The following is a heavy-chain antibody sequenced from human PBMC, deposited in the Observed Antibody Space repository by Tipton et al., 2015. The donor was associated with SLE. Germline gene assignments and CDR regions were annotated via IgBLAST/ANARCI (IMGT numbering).Heavy chain of an antibody. CDR1: GGSFSSGSYF. CDR3: ARENYAESRGI. D-gene: IGHD3-16*01. V-gene: IGHV4-61*02. J-gene: IGHJ3*02. CDR2: IHTSEGT. Sequence: TLSLTYTVSGGSFSSGSYFWTWIRQPAGKGLQWIGRIHTSEGTNYNPSLKSRVAMSIDTSKNQFSLNLNSVTAADTAVYYCARENYAESRGIWGQGTMVTVSS.